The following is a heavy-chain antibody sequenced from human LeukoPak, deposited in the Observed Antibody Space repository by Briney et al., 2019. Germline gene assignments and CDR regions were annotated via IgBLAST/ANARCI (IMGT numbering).Heavy chain of an antibody. D-gene: IGHD6-19*01. CDR1: GFTFSSYA. Sequence: GGSLRLSCAASGFTFSSYAMSWVRQAPGKGLEGVSAISGSGGSTYYADSVKGRFTISRDNSKNTLHLQRNSLRAEDTAVYYCAKDASMAVACTINVYWGQGTMVTVSS. CDR3: AKDASMAVACTINVY. J-gene: IGHJ4*02. V-gene: IGHV3-23*01. CDR2: ISGSGGST.